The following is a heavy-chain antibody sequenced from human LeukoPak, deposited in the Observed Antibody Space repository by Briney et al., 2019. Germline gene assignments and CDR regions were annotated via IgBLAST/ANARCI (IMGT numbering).Heavy chain of an antibody. CDR1: GFTFSSYG. J-gene: IGHJ1*01. D-gene: IGHD2-8*01. V-gene: IGHV3-21*04. Sequence: GGSLRLSCAASGFTFSSYGMNWVRQAPGKGLEWVSSISSSSSYIYYADSVKGRFAISRDNSKNTLYLQMNSLRAEDTAVYYCAEDLGWGYCANGVCLSGGEYFQHWGQGTLVIVSS. CDR3: AEDLGWGYCANGVCLSGGEYFQH. CDR2: ISSSSSYI.